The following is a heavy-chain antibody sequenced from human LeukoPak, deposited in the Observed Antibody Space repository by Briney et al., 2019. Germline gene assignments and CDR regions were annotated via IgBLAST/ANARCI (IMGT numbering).Heavy chain of an antibody. CDR1: GFTFSSFG. D-gene: IGHD1-26*01. CDR2: IRYDGSNK. CDR3: AKDPHIVGATPYFDY. V-gene: IGHV3-30*02. Sequence: GGSLRLSCAASGFTFSSFGMHWVRQAPGKGLEWVTFIRYDGSNKYYADSVKGRFTISRDNSKNTLYLQMNSLRAEDTAVYYCAKDPHIVGATPYFDYWGQGTLVTVSS. J-gene: IGHJ4*02.